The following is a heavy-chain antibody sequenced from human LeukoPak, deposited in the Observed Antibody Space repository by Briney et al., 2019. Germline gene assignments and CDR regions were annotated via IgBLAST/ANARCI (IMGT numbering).Heavy chain of an antibody. CDR3: ARYDVGWYYYDY. CDR1: GGSISSSNS. D-gene: IGHD6-19*01. Sequence: PSETLSLTCVVSGGSISSSNSWSWVRQPPEKGLEWIGEIYYSGSTNYKPSLKSRVTISLDKSKNQFYMKLSSVTAADTAVYYCARYDVGWYYYDYWGQGTLVTVSS. CDR2: IYYSGST. J-gene: IGHJ4*02. V-gene: IGHV4-4*02.